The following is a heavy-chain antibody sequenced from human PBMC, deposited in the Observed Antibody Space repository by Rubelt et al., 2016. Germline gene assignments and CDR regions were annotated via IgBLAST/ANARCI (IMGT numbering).Heavy chain of an antibody. CDR1: GGSFSRYY. V-gene: IGHV4-34*01. D-gene: IGHD1-26*01. Sequence: QVQLQQWGAGLLKPSETLSLTCAVYGGSFSRYYWNWIRQPPGKGLEWIGEINHSGRTNYNPSLKSRVIISVDTPKNQFSLELSSVTAADTAVYYWARGLGMGWFDSWGHGTQVTVSS. CDR3: ARGLGMGWFDS. CDR2: INHSGRT. J-gene: IGHJ5*01.